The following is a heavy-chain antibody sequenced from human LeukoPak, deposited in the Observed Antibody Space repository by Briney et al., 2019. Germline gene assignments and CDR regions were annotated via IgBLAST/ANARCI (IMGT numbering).Heavy chain of an antibody. V-gene: IGHV4-31*03. CDR2: IYYSGST. D-gene: IGHD5-24*01. Sequence: SETLSLTCTVSGGSISSGGYFWNWIRQHPGKGLEWIGYIYYSGSTCYNPSLKSRVTISVDTSKNQFSLRLSSVTAADTAVYYCASGRDGHLDYWGQGTLVTVSS. CDR1: GGSISSGGYF. J-gene: IGHJ4*02. CDR3: ASGRDGHLDY.